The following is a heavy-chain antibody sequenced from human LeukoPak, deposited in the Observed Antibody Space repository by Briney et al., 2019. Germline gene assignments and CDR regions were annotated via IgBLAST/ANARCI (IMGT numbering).Heavy chain of an antibody. CDR1: GYTLTELS. CDR2: FDPEAGET. V-gene: IGHV1-24*01. J-gene: IGHJ4*02. CDR3: ATWAGAVIVDKNGGFY. D-gene: IGHD3-22*01. Sequence: ASVKVSCKVSGYTLTELSVHWVRQTPGKGLEWMGGFDPEAGETIYAQKFQGRVTMTEDTSTDTAYMELSSLRSEDTAVFYCATWAGAVIVDKNGGFYWGQGTLVTVSS.